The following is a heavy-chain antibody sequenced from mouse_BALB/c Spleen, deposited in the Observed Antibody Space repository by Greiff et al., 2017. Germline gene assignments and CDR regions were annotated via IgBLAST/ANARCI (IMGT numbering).Heavy chain of an antibody. CDR1: GYTFTSYY. D-gene: IGHD2-3*01. CDR3: TRSRDGYYDWFAY. Sequence: LQQSGAELVKPGASVKLSCKAPGYTFTSYYMYWVKQRPGQGLEWIGEINPSNGGTNFNEKFKSKATLTVDKSSSTAYMQLSSLTSEDSAVYYCTRSRDGYYDWFAYWGQGTLVTVSA. J-gene: IGHJ3*01. CDR2: INPSNGGT. V-gene: IGHV1S81*02.